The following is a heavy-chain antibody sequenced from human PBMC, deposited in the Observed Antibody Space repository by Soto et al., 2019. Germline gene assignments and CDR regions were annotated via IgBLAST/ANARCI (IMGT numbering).Heavy chain of an antibody. D-gene: IGHD1-26*01. J-gene: IGHJ4*02. CDR1: GYTFTVYY. V-gene: IGHV1-2*02. Sequence: QVQLVQSGAEVTKPGASVNVSCKASGYTFTVYYMHWVRQAPGQGLEWMGWINPKSGGTMYPQKFQGRVTMTWDTSISTAYMALNMLRSDETAVYYCARDLAKGGGSAGFDYWGQGTLVTVSS. CDR3: ARDLAKGGGSAGFDY. CDR2: INPKSGGT.